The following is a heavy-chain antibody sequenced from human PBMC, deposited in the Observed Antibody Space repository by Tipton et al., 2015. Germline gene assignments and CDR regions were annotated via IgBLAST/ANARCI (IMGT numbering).Heavy chain of an antibody. CDR1: GASIDGRSSYY. Sequence: TLSLTCTVSGASIDGRSSYYWGWIRQPPGKGLEWIGSMHQSGRAYNNPSLKSRVTISVDMSKNQLSLKLTSATAADTAVYYCVKTGYNSGCYGYWGQGTLVTVSS. V-gene: IGHV4-39*01. D-gene: IGHD6-19*01. J-gene: IGHJ4*02. CDR3: VKTGYNSGCYGY. CDR2: MHQSGRA.